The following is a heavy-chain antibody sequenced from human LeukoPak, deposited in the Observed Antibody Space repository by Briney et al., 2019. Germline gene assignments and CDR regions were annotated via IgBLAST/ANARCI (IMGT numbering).Heavy chain of an antibody. CDR1: GYTFTSYD. CDR2: MNPNSGNT. V-gene: IGHV1-8*01. Sequence: ATVNVTCQASGYTFTSYDINWVRQATGQGHEWMGCMNPNSGNTAFAQKFQGRVTLTRNTSISTAYMELTSVRSEDTAVYYCARGRGWLADYWGQGTLVTVSS. J-gene: IGHJ4*02. D-gene: IGHD6-19*01. CDR3: ARGRGWLADY.